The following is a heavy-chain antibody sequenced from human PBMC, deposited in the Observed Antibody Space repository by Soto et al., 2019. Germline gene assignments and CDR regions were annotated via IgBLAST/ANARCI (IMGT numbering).Heavy chain of an antibody. J-gene: IGHJ6*03. Sequence: GGSLRLSCAASGFTFSSYAMSWVRQAPGKGLEWVSAISGSGGSTYYADSVKGRFTISRDNSKNTLYLQMNSLRAEDTAVYYCAKPPPRYCSGGSCYFSHYYYYYMDVWGKGTTVTVSS. CDR3: AKPPPRYCSGGSCYFSHYYYYYMDV. CDR1: GFTFSSYA. V-gene: IGHV3-23*01. D-gene: IGHD2-15*01. CDR2: ISGSGGST.